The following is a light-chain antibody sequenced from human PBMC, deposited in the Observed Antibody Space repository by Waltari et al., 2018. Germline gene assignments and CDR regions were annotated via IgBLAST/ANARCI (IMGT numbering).Light chain of an antibody. CDR2: DAS. CDR3: QQRSNWIT. J-gene: IGKJ5*01. V-gene: IGKV3-11*01. Sequence: EIVLTQSPATLSLSPGERATLSCRASQSVSSYLALYQQKPGQAPRLLIYDASNRATGIPARFSGSGSGTDFTRTISSLETEDFAVYYCQQRSNWITFGQGTRLEIK. CDR1: QSVSSY.